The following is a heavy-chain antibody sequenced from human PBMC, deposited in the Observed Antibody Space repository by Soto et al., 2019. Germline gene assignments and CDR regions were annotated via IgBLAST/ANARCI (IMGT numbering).Heavy chain of an antibody. J-gene: IGHJ3*02. CDR3: ARRVIGSSRAFDI. CDR2: ISDGGDLT. CDR1: GFAFTGHP. D-gene: IGHD3-10*01. Sequence: PGGSLRLSCAASGFAFTGHPMIWVRRAPEKGLEWVAGISDGGDLTYNADSVKGRFTISRDNSRNTLYLQMNSLRAEDTAVYYCARRVIGSSRAFDIWGQGTMVTVSS. V-gene: IGHV3-23*01.